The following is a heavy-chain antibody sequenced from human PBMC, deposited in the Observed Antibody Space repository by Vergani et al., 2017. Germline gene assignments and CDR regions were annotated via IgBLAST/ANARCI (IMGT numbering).Heavy chain of an antibody. V-gene: IGHV4-34*01. CDR3: ARVNTETNGHLDYYYYMDV. CDR2: IDHTGRP. J-gene: IGHJ6*03. CDR1: GGSFTSYH. Sequence: QVQLQQWGGGLLKPSETLSLTCVVNGGSFTSYHWTWIRQSPGEVLEWVGDIDHTGRPDYNPSLKGRLTMSVDKSRNQFSLTLHSVTATDTAIYFCARVNTETNGHLDYYYYMDVWGQGTAVTVS. D-gene: IGHD4-11*01.